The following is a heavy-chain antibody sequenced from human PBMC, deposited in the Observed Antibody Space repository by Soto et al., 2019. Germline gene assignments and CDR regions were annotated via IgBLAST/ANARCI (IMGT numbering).Heavy chain of an antibody. CDR1: GDTVSTTTTA. J-gene: IGHJ4*02. V-gene: IGHV6-1*01. CDR3: ARAGTTFFGLLPHFDY. D-gene: IGHD3-3*01. Sequence: SQTRSLTYAISGDTVSTTTTAWNCIRQSPSRGLEWLGRTFFRSKWYNDYAESVKGRIIISPDTSKNQFSLQLTSVTPEDAGVYYCARAGTTFFGLLPHFDYWDQGVLVTVSS. CDR2: TFFRSKWYN.